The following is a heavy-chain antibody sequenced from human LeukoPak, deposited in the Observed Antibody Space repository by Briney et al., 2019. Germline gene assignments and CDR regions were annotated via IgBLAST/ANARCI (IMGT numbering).Heavy chain of an antibody. CDR3: TRPNSGSHDYYYYMDV. CDR2: IRSKANSYAT. V-gene: IGHV3-73*01. D-gene: IGHD1-26*01. Sequence: GGSLRLSCAASGFTFSGSAMHWVRQASGKGLEWVGRIRSKANSYATAYAASVKGRFTISRDDSKNTAYLQMNSLKTEDTAVYYCTRPNSGSHDYYYYMDVWGKGTTVTVSS. CDR1: GFTFSGSA. J-gene: IGHJ6*03.